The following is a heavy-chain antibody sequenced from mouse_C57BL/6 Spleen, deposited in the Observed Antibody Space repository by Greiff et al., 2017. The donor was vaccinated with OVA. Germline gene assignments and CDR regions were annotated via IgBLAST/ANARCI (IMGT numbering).Heavy chain of an antibody. CDR3: ARSWDYDYDWVFAY. D-gene: IGHD2-4*01. J-gene: IGHJ3*01. Sequence: EVKVVESGGGLVQPGGSLSLSCAASGFTFTDYYMSWVRQPPGKALEWLGFIRNKANGYPTEYSASVKGRFTISRDNSQSILYLQMNALRAEDSATYYCARSWDYDYDWVFAYWGQGTLVTVSA. CDR2: IRNKANGYPT. CDR1: GFTFTDYY. V-gene: IGHV7-3*01.